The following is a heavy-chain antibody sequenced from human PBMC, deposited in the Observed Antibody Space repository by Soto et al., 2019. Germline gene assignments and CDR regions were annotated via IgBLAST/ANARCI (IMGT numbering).Heavy chain of an antibody. CDR3: VKEIVAAAYAATSVFDL. CDR2: IDGGGYDK. V-gene: IGHV3-23*01. CDR1: GFTFSSYV. Sequence: EVQLLESGGGLVQTGGSLRLSCETSGFTFSSYVMGWVRQATGAGLVWVSVIDGGGYDKYLADTLKGRFTISRDNSKDTLNCEMNSSRAEYTGIYYCVKEIVAAAYAATSVFDLWGQGTLVTVST. J-gene: IGHJ4*02. D-gene: IGHD2-21*01.